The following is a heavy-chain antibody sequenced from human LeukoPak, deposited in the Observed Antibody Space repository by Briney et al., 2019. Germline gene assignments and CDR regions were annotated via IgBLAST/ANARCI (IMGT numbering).Heavy chain of an antibody. J-gene: IGHJ4*02. CDR3: ARQAVATIRFPGDY. D-gene: IGHD5-12*01. Sequence: ASVKVSCKASGYTFTGYYMHWVRQAPGQGLEWMGWINPNSGGTNYAQKFQGRVTMTRDTSISTAYMELSRLRSDDTALYYCARQAVATIRFPGDYWGQGTLVTVSS. CDR2: INPNSGGT. CDR1: GYTFTGYY. V-gene: IGHV1-2*02.